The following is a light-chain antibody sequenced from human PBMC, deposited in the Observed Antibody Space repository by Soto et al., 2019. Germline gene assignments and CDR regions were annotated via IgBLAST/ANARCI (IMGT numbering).Light chain of an antibody. Sequence: DIQMTQSPSTLSASVGDRVTITCRASQSIRTWLAWYQQKPKKAPKLLIYDVSNLETGVPSRFSGSGSETEFTLTISSLQPDDFATYYCQQYSSYWTCGQGTKVDIK. CDR1: QSIRTW. CDR3: QQYSSYWT. CDR2: DVS. J-gene: IGKJ1*01. V-gene: IGKV1-5*01.